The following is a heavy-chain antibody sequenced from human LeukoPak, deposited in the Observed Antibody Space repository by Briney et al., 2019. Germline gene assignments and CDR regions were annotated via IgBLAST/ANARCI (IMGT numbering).Heavy chain of an antibody. CDR1: GGSFSGYY. V-gene: IGHV4-31*11. CDR2: IYYSGST. Sequence: SETLSLTCAVYGGSFSGYYWSWIRQHPGKGLEWIGYIYYSGSTYYNPSLKSRVTISVDTSKNQFSLKLSSVTAADTAVYYCARTIAAAAAINWFDPWGQGTLVTVSS. CDR3: ARTIAAAAAINWFDP. J-gene: IGHJ5*02. D-gene: IGHD6-13*01.